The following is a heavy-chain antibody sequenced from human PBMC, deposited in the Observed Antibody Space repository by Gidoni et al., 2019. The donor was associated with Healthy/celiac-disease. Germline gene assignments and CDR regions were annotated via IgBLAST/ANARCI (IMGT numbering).Heavy chain of an antibody. CDR2: SYSGGST. CDR3: ARGRGDY. CDR1: GLTVSSNY. Sequence: EVQRVECGGGWVQPGGSRRLYGAASGLTVSSNYMSWVRQAPGKGLEWVSVSYSGGSTYSADSVKGRFTISRDNSKNTLYLQMNSLRAEDTAVYYCARGRGDYWGQGTLFTVSS. D-gene: IGHD3-16*01. V-gene: IGHV3-66*01. J-gene: IGHJ4*02.